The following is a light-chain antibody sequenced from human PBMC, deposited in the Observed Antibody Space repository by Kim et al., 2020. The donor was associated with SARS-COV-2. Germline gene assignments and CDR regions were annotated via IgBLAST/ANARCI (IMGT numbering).Light chain of an antibody. J-gene: IGKJ5*01. CDR2: DAS. V-gene: IGKV1-33*01. CDR1: QDISNY. Sequence: DIQMTQSPSSLSASVGDRVTITCQASQDISNYLNWYQQKPGKAPKLLIYDASNLETGVPSRFSGSGSGTDFTFTISSLHPEDIATYYCQQYDHLPITFGQGTRLEIK. CDR3: QQYDHLPIT.